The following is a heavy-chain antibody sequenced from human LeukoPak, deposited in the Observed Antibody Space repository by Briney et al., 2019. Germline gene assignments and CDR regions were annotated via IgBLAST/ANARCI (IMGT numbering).Heavy chain of an antibody. CDR2: ISHDGSKI. V-gene: IGHV3-30*18. Sequence: GKSLRLSCAASGFTFSTYGMHWGRQAPGKGLEWVTFISHDGSKIFYIDSVKGRFTISRDNSKNTLYLQMNSLRPENTAVYFCAKDSSRFGELLSSFDYWGQGTLLTVSS. CDR3: AKDSSRFGELLSSFDY. J-gene: IGHJ4*02. D-gene: IGHD3-10*01. CDR1: GFTFSTYG.